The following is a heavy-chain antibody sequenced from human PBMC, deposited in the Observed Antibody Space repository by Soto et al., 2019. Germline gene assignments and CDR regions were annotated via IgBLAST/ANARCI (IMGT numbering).Heavy chain of an antibody. CDR3: TRDRPNTDLVTAVFSRANYFDS. CDR2: IIHSFGEP. V-gene: IGHV1-69*01. CDR1: ETTIRRYG. Sequence: QVQLVQSGAEVKKPGSSVKVSCKASETTIRRYGLDWVRQAPGHGLEWMGGIIHSFGEPKYSQKFEGRVTITADESTNTAYMELRSLTSEDTAVYYCTRDRPNTDLVTAVFSRANYFDSWGQGTLVTVSS. J-gene: IGHJ4*02. D-gene: IGHD5-18*01.